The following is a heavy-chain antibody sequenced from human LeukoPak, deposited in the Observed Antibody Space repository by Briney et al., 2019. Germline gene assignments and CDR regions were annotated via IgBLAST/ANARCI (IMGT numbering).Heavy chain of an antibody. D-gene: IGHD3-22*01. CDR1: GFTFTTYA. J-gene: IGHJ4*02. CDR2: ISGSGGST. V-gene: IGHV3-23*01. Sequence: PGGSLRLSCAASGFTFTTYAMSWVRQAPGKGLEWVSAISGSGGSTYYADYVKGRFTISRDNSKNTLYLQMNSRGAEDTAFYYCARRGYDGSDFDYWGQGALVTVSS. CDR3: ARRGYDGSDFDY.